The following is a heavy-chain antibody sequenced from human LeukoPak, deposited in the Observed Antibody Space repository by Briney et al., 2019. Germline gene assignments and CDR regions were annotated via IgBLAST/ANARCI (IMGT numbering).Heavy chain of an antibody. CDR2: IYPGDSDT. CDR3: ARLAGWYSPGYYFDY. Sequence: GESLKISWKGSGYSFTSYWIGWVRQMPGKGLEWMGIIYPGDSDTRYSPSFQGQVTISADKSISTAYLQWSSLKASDTAMYYCARLAGWYSPGYYFDYWGQGTLVTVSS. V-gene: IGHV5-51*01. J-gene: IGHJ4*02. D-gene: IGHD2-21*01. CDR1: GYSFTSYW.